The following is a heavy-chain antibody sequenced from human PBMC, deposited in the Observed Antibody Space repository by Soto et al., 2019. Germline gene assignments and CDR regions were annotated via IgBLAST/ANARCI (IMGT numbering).Heavy chain of an antibody. J-gene: IGHJ4*02. Sequence: ASVKVSCKASGYTFTSYAMHWVRQAPGQRLEWMGWINAGNGNTKYSQKFQGRVTITRDTSASTAYMELSSLRSEDTAVYYCARGRVVPAARPYSSSDRLDYWGQGTLVTVSS. CDR2: INAGNGNT. CDR3: ARGRVVPAARPYSSSDRLDY. CDR1: GYTFTSYA. D-gene: IGHD2-2*02. V-gene: IGHV1-3*01.